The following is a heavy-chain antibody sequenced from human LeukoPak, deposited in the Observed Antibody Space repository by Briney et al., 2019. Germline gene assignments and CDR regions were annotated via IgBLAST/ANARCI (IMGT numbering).Heavy chain of an antibody. Sequence: GGSLRLSCAASGFTVSSNYASWVRQAPGKGLEWVSVIYSGGSTYYADSVKGRFTISRDNSKNTLYLQMNSLRAEDTAVYYCARESNDAFDIWAKGQWSPSLQ. V-gene: IGHV3-66*01. J-gene: IGHJ3*02. D-gene: IGHD4-11*01. CDR1: GFTVSSNY. CDR2: IYSGGST. CDR3: ARESNDAFDI.